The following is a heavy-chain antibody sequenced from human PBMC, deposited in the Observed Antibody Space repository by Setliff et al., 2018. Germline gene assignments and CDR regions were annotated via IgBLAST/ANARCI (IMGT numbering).Heavy chain of an antibody. CDR2: IKQDGSDK. V-gene: IGHV3-7*01. CDR1: GFIFSTYW. CDR3: ARLRKDYGDYYYFDY. D-gene: IGHD4-17*01. Sequence: AGGSLSLSCAASGFIFSTYWMSWVRQAPGKGLEWVANIKQDGSDKYYVDSVKGRFTISRDNAKNSLYLQMNSLRAEDTAVYYCARLRKDYGDYYYFDYWGQGTLVTVSS. J-gene: IGHJ4*02.